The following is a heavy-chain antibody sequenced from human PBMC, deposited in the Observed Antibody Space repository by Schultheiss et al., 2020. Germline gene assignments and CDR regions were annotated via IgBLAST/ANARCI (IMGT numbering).Heavy chain of an antibody. CDR1: GGSISSSNW. CDR3: AKTYDSSGYYYDGNWFDP. D-gene: IGHD3-22*01. J-gene: IGHJ5*02. CDR2: IYHSGNT. V-gene: IGHV4-4*02. Sequence: GSLRLSCAVSGGSISSSNWWSWVRQPPGKGLEWIGEIYHSGNTNYNPSLKSRVTISVDKSKNQFSLKLSSVTAADTAVYYCAKTYDSSGYYYDGNWFDPWGQGTLVTVSS.